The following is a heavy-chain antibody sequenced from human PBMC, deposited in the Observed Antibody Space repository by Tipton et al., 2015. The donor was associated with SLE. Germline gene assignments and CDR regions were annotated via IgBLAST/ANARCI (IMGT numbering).Heavy chain of an antibody. J-gene: IGHJ4*02. CDR2: INHSGST. V-gene: IGHV4-34*01. D-gene: IGHD3-3*01. CDR3: ATLKFFGELGIGRDY. Sequence: TLSLTCAVYGGSFSGYYWSWIRQPPEKGLEWIGEINHSGSTNYNPSLKSRVTISVDTSKNQFSLKLSSVTAADTAVYYCATLKFFGELGIGRDYWGQGTLVTVSS. CDR1: GGSFSGYY.